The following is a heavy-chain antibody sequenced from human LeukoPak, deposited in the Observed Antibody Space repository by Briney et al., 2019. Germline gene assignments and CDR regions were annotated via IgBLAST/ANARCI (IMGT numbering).Heavy chain of an antibody. CDR2: VSDYNVNT. J-gene: IGHJ4*02. V-gene: IGHV1-18*01. D-gene: IGHD2-15*01. Sequence: GASVKVSCKASGYTFTSYGISWVRQAPGQGLEWMGWVSDYNVNTNYAQKLQGRVTMTTDTITSTAYMELRSLRSDDTAVYYCAREGYCSGGTCYSGSIDYWGQGTLVTVSS. CDR1: GYTFTSYG. CDR3: AREGYCSGGTCYSGSIDY.